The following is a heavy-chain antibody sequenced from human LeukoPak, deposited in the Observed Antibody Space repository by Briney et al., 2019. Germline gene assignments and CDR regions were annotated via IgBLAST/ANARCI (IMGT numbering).Heavy chain of an antibody. D-gene: IGHD5-18*01. V-gene: IGHV1-69*13. CDR3: ALSVDTAMVSWYFDL. CDR1: GDTFSSYA. CDR2: IIPIFGTA. Sequence: SVKVSCKASGDTFSSYAISWVRQAPGQGLEWMGGIIPIFGTANYAQKFQGRVTITADESTSTAYMELSSLRSEDTAVYYCALSVDTAMVSWYFDLWGRGTLVTVSP. J-gene: IGHJ2*01.